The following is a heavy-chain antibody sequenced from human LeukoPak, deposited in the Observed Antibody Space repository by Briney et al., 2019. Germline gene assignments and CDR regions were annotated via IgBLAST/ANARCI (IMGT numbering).Heavy chain of an antibody. CDR1: GFTFSSYS. V-gene: IGHV3-21*01. D-gene: IGHD6-13*01. CDR3: ARAEAAAGTLYYYMDV. CDR2: ISSSSSYI. Sequence: GGSLRLSCAASGFTFSSYSMNWVRQAPGKGLEWVSSISSSSSYIYYADSVKGRFTISRDNAKNSLYLQMNSLRAEDTAVYYCARAEAAAGTLYYYMDVWGKGTTVTVSS. J-gene: IGHJ6*03.